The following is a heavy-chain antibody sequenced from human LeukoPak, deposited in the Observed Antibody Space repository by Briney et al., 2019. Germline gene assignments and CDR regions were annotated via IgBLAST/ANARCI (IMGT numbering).Heavy chain of an antibody. CDR3: ATSRAEL. V-gene: IGHV4-4*07. CDR1: GGSITNYY. Sequence: SETLSLTCTVSGGSITNYYWSWIRQPAGRGLEWLGRIYSNGTSNYNPSLESRVTISLDTSRNQFSLRLTSVTAADTAVYYCATSRAELWGRGTLVTVSS. D-gene: IGHD2-2*01. J-gene: IGHJ2*01. CDR2: IYSNGTS.